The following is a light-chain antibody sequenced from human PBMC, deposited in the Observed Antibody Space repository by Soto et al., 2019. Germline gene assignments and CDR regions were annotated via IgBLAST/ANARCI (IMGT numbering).Light chain of an antibody. CDR3: SSCAGNNNLV. V-gene: IGLV2-8*01. J-gene: IGLJ2*01. CDR1: SSDGCGYNY. CDR2: EVS. Sequence: QSALTQPPSASGSPGQSVTISCTGTSSDGCGYNYVSWYQQHPGKAPKLMISEVSKRPSGVPDRFSGSKSGNTASLTVSGLQAEDEADYYCSSCAGNNNLVFGGGTKLTVL.